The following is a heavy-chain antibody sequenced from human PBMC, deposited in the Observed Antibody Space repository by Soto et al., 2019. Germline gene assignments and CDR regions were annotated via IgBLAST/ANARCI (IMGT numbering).Heavy chain of an antibody. J-gene: IGHJ4*02. CDR2: IYYSGST. Sequence: ETLSLTCTVSGGSISSSSYYWGWIRQPPGKGLGWIGSIYYSGSTYYNPSLKSRVTISVDTSKNQFSLKLSSVTAADTAVYYCARHGVITMIVVATLFDYWGQGTLVTVSS. CDR1: GGSISSSSYY. V-gene: IGHV4-39*01. CDR3: ARHGVITMIVVATLFDY. D-gene: IGHD3-22*01.